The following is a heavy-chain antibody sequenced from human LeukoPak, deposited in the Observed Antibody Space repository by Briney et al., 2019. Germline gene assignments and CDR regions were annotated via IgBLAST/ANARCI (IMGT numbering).Heavy chain of an antibody. CDR3: ARGRDIVVVVAATGDWFDP. J-gene: IGHJ5*02. Sequence: GASVKVSCKASGYTFTGYYMHWVRQAPGQGLEWMGWINTNTGNPTYAQGFTGRFVFSLDTSVSTAYLQISSLKAEDTAVYYCARGRDIVVVVAATGDWFDPWGQGTLVTVSS. CDR1: GYTFTGYY. D-gene: IGHD2-15*01. V-gene: IGHV7-4-1*02. CDR2: INTNTGNP.